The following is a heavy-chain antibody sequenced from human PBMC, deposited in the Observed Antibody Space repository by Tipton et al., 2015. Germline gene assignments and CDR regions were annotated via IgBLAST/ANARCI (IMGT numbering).Heavy chain of an antibody. Sequence: TLSLTCAVSGGSFSGYYWSWIRQPPGKGLEWIGEINDSGITDYNPSLKSRVTISVDTSKNQFSLKLRSVTAADTAVYYFARVSRITSGDDTFDIWGQGTMVTVSS. CDR2: INDSGIT. J-gene: IGHJ3*02. CDR1: GGSFSGYY. CDR3: ARVSRITSGDDTFDI. V-gene: IGHV4-34*01. D-gene: IGHD3-16*01.